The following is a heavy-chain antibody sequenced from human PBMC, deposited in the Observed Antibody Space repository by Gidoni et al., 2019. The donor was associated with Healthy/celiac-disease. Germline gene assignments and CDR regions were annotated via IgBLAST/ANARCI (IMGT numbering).Heavy chain of an antibody. CDR3: ARGAYCSSTSCYRGYYYYGMDV. Sequence: QVQLVQSGAEVKKPGASVKVSCKASGYTFTSYAINWVRQATGQGLEWMGWMNPNSGNTGYAQKFQGRVTMTRNTSISTAYMELSSLRSEDTAVYYCARGAYCSSTSCYRGYYYYGMDVWGQGTTVTVSS. D-gene: IGHD2-2*02. V-gene: IGHV1-8*01. CDR1: GYTFTSYA. J-gene: IGHJ6*02. CDR2: MNPNSGNT.